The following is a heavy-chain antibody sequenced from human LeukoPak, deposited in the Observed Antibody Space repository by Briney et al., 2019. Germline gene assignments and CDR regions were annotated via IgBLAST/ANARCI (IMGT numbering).Heavy chain of an antibody. J-gene: IGHJ5*02. CDR1: GGSISSGSYY. D-gene: IGHD3-22*01. CDR3: ARHFAYYDSSGYSWFDP. CDR2: IYTSGGT. V-gene: IGHV4-61*02. Sequence: SETLSLTCTVSGGSISSGSYYWSWIRQPAGKGLEWIGRIYTSGGTNYNPSLKSRVTISVDTSKNQFSLKLSSVTAADTAVYYCARHFAYYDSSGYSWFDPWGQGTLVTVSS.